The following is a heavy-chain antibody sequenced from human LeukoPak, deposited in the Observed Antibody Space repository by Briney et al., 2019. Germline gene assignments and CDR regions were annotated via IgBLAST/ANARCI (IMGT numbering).Heavy chain of an antibody. CDR3: ARGSAYNWNYWFDP. J-gene: IGHJ5*02. CDR2: IWYDGSNK. CDR1: GFTFSSYG. Sequence: GGSLRLSCAASGFTFSSYGMHWVRQAPGKGLEWVAVIWYDGSNKYYADSVKGRFTISRDNSMNTLYLQMNSLRAEDTAVYYCARGSAYNWNYWFDPWGQGTLVTVSS. V-gene: IGHV3-33*01. D-gene: IGHD1-20*01.